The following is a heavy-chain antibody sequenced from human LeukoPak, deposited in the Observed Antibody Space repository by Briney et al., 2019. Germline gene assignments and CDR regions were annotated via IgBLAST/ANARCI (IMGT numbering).Heavy chain of an antibody. CDR2: IIPIFGTA. CDR3: ARDLDYYGSGSVFGY. V-gene: IGHV1-69*05. D-gene: IGHD3-10*01. CDR1: GGTFSSYA. J-gene: IGHJ4*02. Sequence: SVKVSCKASGGTFSSYAISWVRQAPGQGLEWMGRIIPIFGTANYAQKFQGRVTITTDESTSTAYMELSSLRSEDTAVYYCARDLDYYGSGSVFGYWGQGTLVTVSS.